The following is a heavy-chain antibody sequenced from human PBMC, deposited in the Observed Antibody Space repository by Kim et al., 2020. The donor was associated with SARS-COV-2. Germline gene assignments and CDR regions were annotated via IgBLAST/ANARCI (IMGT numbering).Heavy chain of an antibody. J-gene: IGHJ4*02. CDR2: INRDGSDK. D-gene: IGHD2-15*01. Sequence: GGSLRLSCAASGFTLSSHWMSWVRQAPGKGLEWVANINRDGSDKYFLDSVKGRFTISRDNAKNSLYLQMNSLRAEDTAVYYCARDPGGDYGSVFFDYWGQGTLVTVSS. V-gene: IGHV3-7*01. CDR1: GFTLSSHW. CDR3: ARDPGGDYGSVFFDY.